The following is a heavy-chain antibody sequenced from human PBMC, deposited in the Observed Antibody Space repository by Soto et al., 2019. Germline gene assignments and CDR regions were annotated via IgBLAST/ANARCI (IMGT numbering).Heavy chain of an antibody. Sequence: QVQLQESGPGLVKPSQTLSLTCTVSGGSISSGGYYWSWIRQHPGKGLEWIGYIYYSGSTYYNPSHKSRVTISVDTSKNQFSLKLSSVTAADTAVYYCARDGRADYGDYGYFDYWGQGTLVTVSS. CDR1: GGSISSGGYY. D-gene: IGHD4-17*01. CDR3: ARDGRADYGDYGYFDY. CDR2: IYYSGST. J-gene: IGHJ4*02. V-gene: IGHV4-31*03.